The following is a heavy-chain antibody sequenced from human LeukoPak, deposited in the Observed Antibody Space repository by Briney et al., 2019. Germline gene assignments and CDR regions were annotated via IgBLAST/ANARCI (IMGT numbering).Heavy chain of an antibody. D-gene: IGHD6-19*01. CDR1: GGSISSGGYY. Sequence: SETLSLTCTVSGGSISSGGYYWSWIRQHPGKGLEWIGYIYYSGSTYHNPSLKSRVTISVDTSKNQFSLKLSSVTAADTAVYYCARASPTSIAVYYWGQGTLVTVSS. CDR3: ARASPTSIAVYY. CDR2: IYYSGST. V-gene: IGHV4-31*03. J-gene: IGHJ4*02.